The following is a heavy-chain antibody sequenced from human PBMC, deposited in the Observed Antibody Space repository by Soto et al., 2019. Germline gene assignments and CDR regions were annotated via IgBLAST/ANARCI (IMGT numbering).Heavy chain of an antibody. CDR3: ARDYYDSSGYYRNWYFDL. CDR2: IIPIFGTA. J-gene: IGHJ2*01. D-gene: IGHD3-22*01. Sequence: QVQLVQSGAEVKKPGSSVKVSCKASGATFSSYAISWVRQVPGQGLEWMGGIIPIFGTANYAQKFQGRVTITADESTSTAYMELISLRSEDTAVYYCARDYYDSSGYYRNWYFDLWGRGTLVTVSS. V-gene: IGHV1-69*01. CDR1: GATFSSYA.